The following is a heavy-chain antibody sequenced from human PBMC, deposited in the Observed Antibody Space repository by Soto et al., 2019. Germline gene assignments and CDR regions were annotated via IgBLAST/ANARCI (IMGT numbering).Heavy chain of an antibody. Sequence: QVQLVQSGAEVKKPGASVMVSCKASGYTFSKYAMQWVRQVLGQRPEWMGWINAGDGKTRYSQKFQDRFTITRDTXEXXAYMDLRSLTSEDTAEYCCARWIWVVTTASYYFDSWGQGTQVTVSS. V-gene: IGHV1-3*01. CDR1: GYTFSKYA. CDR3: ARWIWVVTTASYYFDS. CDR2: INAGDGKT. D-gene: IGHD5-12*01. J-gene: IGHJ4*02.